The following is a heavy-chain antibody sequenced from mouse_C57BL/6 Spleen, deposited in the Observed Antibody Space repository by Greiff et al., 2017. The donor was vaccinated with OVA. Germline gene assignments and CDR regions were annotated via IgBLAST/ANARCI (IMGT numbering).Heavy chain of an antibody. J-gene: IGHJ4*01. CDR1: GYTFTSYW. CDR2: IDPSDSET. CDR3: ARFYEDYAMDY. D-gene: IGHD2-12*01. V-gene: IGHV1-52*01. Sequence: VKLQQPGAELVRPGSSVKLSCKASGYTFTSYWMHWVKQRPIQGLEWIGNIDPSDSETHYNQKFKDKATLTVDKSSSTAYMQLSSLTSEDSAVYYCARFYEDYAMDYWGQGTSVTVSS.